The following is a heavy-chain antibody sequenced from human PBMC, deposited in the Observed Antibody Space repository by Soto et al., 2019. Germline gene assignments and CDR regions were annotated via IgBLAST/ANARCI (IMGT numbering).Heavy chain of an antibody. Sequence: DVQLVESGGDLVQPGVSLRLSCAVSGLTVSNVWINWSRQAPGKGLEWVGRIKSKSDGGTTDFAAFVKDRFTISRDESKNTVYLQMNSLKKEDTAVYFCGWGAAYFYESWGQGTRVIVSS. D-gene: IGHD3-16*01. CDR2: IKSKSDGGTT. J-gene: IGHJ4*02. V-gene: IGHV3-15*07. CDR1: GLTVSNVW. CDR3: GWGAAYFYES.